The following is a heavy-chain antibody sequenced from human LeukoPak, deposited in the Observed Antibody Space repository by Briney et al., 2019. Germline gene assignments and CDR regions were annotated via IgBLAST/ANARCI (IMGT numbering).Heavy chain of an antibody. CDR1: GFTFSSYA. D-gene: IGHD1-26*01. CDR2: ISSNGGNI. V-gene: IGHV3-64*01. CDR3: ARVRVGATAKWHYFDY. J-gene: IGHJ4*02. Sequence: GGSLRLSCAASGFTFSSYAMHWVRQAPGKGLEYVSVISSNGGNIYYANSVKGRFTISRDNSKNTLYLQMGSLRPEDMAVYYCARVRVGATAKWHYFDYWGQGTLVTVSS.